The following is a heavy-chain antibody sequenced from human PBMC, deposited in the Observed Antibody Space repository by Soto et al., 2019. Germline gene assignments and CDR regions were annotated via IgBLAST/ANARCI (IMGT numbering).Heavy chain of an antibody. CDR3: AKEFYAAAGPAS. CDR2: ISTSGAGT. Sequence: GGSLRLSCAASGFIFNNYAMIWVRQAPGKGLEWVSEISTSGAGTYYADSVKGRFTVFRDNSMSTLYLQMSSLRAEETAIYFCAKEFYAAAGPASWVQGTLVTVSS. J-gene: IGHJ5*02. D-gene: IGHD6-13*01. CDR1: GFIFNNYA. V-gene: IGHV3-23*01.